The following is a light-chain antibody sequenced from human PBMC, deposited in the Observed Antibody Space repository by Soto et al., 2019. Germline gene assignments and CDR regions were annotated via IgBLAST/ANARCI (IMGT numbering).Light chain of an antibody. V-gene: IGKV3-15*01. CDR1: ESVGSN. CDR3: QQYNSWPRT. CDR2: TTS. Sequence: EVVMTQSPATLSVCPGERATFSCRASESVGSNLAWYQQKPGQAPSLLIYTTSTRASGVPARFSGSGSGTEFTLTINSLQTEDFGLYYCQQYNSWPRTFGQGTKVDIK. J-gene: IGKJ1*01.